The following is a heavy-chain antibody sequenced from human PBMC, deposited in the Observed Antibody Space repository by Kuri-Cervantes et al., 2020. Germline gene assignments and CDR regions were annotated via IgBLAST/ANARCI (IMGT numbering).Heavy chain of an antibody. V-gene: IGHV4-59*12. Sequence: SETLSLTCTVSGGSISSYYWSWIRQHPGKGLEWIGYIYYSGSTYYNPSLKSRVTISVDTSKNQFSLKLSSVTAADTAVYYCARGEVGATEWFDPWGQGTLVTVSS. CDR2: IYYSGST. D-gene: IGHD1-26*01. J-gene: IGHJ5*02. CDR1: GGSISSYY. CDR3: ARGEVGATEWFDP.